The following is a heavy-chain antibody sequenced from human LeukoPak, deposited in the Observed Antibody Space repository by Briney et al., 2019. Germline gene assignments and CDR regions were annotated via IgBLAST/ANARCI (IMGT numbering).Heavy chain of an antibody. CDR3: VRRQGESGFDVAY. J-gene: IGHJ4*02. V-gene: IGHV3-30-3*01. D-gene: IGHD5-12*01. CDR1: GFTFSRYV. CDR2: IAYDGIDK. Sequence: PGGSLRLSCAGSGFTFSRYVMHWVRQAPGKGLEWVAVIAYDGIDKFYADSVKGRFSISRDNSKNTLYLQMSRLRPEDTAIYYCVRRQGESGFDVAYWGQGTLVTVSS.